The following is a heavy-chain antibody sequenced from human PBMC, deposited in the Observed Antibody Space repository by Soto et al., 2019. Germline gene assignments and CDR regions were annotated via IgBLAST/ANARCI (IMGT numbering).Heavy chain of an antibody. CDR2: ISSSGSTI. D-gene: IGHD3-9*01. Sequence: GGSLRLSCAASGFTFSDYYMSWIRQAPGKGLEWVSYISSSGSTIYYADSVKGRFTISRDNAKNSLYLQMNSLRAEDTAVYYCARDPYFDWLLSRPFYFDYWGQGTLVTVSS. CDR3: ARDPYFDWLLSRPFYFDY. CDR1: GFTFSDYY. V-gene: IGHV3-11*01. J-gene: IGHJ4*02.